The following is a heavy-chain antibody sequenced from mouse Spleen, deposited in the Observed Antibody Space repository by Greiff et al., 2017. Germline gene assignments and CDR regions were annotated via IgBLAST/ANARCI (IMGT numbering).Heavy chain of an antibody. CDR3: ARLGYGSSHYYAMDY. J-gene: IGHJ4*01. Sequence: EVQRVESGGGLVKPGGSLKLSCAASGFTFSSYAMSWVRQTPEKRLEWVATISSGGSYTYYPDSVKGRFTISRDNAKNTLYLQMSSLRSEDTAMYYCARLGYGSSHYYAMDYWGQGTSVTVSS. CDR1: GFTFSSYA. CDR2: ISSGGSYT. D-gene: IGHD1-1*01. V-gene: IGHV5-9-3*01.